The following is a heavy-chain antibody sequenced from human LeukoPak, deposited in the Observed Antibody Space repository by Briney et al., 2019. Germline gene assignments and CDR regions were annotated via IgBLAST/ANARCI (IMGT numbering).Heavy chain of an antibody. CDR2: ISYDGSNK. J-gene: IGHJ4*02. CDR3: AKGRIAVAVNNDPFDY. V-gene: IGHV3-30*04. D-gene: IGHD6-19*01. CDR1: GFTFSSYA. Sequence: GGSLRLSCAASGFTFSSYAMHWVRQAPGKGLEWVAVISYDGSNKYYADSVKGRFTISRDNSKNTLYLQMNSLRAEDTAVYYCAKGRIAVAVNNDPFDYWGQGTLVTVSS.